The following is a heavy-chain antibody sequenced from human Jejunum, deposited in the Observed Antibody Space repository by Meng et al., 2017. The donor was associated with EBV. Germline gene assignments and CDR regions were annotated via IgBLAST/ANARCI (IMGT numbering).Heavy chain of an antibody. D-gene: IGHD3-22*01. Sequence: QGQLVQSGAEVKQPGASVRVSCKASGYTFTGYFIHWVRQAPGQGREWMGRINPNSGGTSYTQKFQGRVTMTRDTSIATAYMELSRLGSDDTAVYYCARDYSDSSRQGYWGQGTLVTVSS. J-gene: IGHJ4*02. CDR2: INPNSGGT. V-gene: IGHV1-2*06. CDR3: ARDYSDSSRQGY. CDR1: GYTFTGYF.